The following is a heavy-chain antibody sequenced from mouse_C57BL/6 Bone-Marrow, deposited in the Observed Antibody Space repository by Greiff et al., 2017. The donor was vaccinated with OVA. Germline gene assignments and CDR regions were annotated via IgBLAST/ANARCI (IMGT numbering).Heavy chain of an antibody. CDR1: GYAFSSSW. V-gene: IGHV1-82*01. Sequence: VQLQQSGPELVKPGASVKISCKASGYAFSSSWMNWVKQRPGKGLEWIGRIYPGDGDTNYNGKFKGKATLTADKSSSTAYMQLSSLTSEYSAVYFCAGGYYYGSSSYWYFDVWGTGTTVTVSS. D-gene: IGHD1-1*01. CDR3: AGGYYYGSSSYWYFDV. CDR2: IYPGDGDT. J-gene: IGHJ1*03.